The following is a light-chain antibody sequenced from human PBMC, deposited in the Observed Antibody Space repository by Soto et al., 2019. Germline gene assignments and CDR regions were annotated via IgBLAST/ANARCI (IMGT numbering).Light chain of an antibody. J-gene: IGKJ1*01. CDR1: QSIGND. CDR2: AAS. CDR3: QQGNSNPCT. Sequence: AIQMTQSPFSLSASVGYRFTISCRASQSIGNDLGWYQQKPGKPPKVLIYAASNLQSGVPPRFSGSGSGTDFTLAISSLQPEDFATYYCQQGNSNPCTFGEGTTGDIK. V-gene: IGKV1-6*01.